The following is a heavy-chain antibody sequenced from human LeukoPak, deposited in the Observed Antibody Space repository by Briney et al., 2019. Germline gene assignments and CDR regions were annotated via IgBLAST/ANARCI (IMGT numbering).Heavy chain of an antibody. V-gene: IGHV3-33*01. Sequence: PGGSLRLSCAASGFTFSSYGMHWVRQAPGKGLEWVGVIWYDGSNKYYADSVKCRFTISRDNSKNTLYLQMNSLRSEDTAVYYCARINSSSWYYFDYWGQGTLVTVSS. D-gene: IGHD6-13*01. CDR1: GFTFSSYG. CDR2: IWYDGSNK. J-gene: IGHJ4*02. CDR3: ARINSSSWYYFDY.